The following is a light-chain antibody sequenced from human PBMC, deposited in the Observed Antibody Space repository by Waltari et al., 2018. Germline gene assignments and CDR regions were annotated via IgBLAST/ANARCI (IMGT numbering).Light chain of an antibody. CDR3: CSYAGSTTFYV. CDR1: SSDVGNYNF. Sequence: QSALTQPASVSGSPGQSITISCTGTSSDVGNYNFVSLYQQHPGKAPKLMIYEGSKRPSGVSNRFSGSKSGNTASLTISGLQAEDEADYYCCSYAGSTTFYVFGTETKVTVV. V-gene: IGLV2-23*01. CDR2: EGS. J-gene: IGLJ1*01.